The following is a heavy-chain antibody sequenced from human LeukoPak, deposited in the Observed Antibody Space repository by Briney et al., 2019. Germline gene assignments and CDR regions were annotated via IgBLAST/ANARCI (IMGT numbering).Heavy chain of an antibody. CDR3: ASLWFGELFGFDY. Sequence: GGSLRLSCAASGCTFSSYGMHWARQAPGKGLEWVAFIWYDGSNKYYADSVKGRFTISRDNSKNTLYLQMNSLRAEDTAVYYCASLWFGELFGFDYWGQGTLVTVSS. CDR2: IWYDGSNK. CDR1: GCTFSSYG. V-gene: IGHV3-30*02. D-gene: IGHD3-10*01. J-gene: IGHJ4*02.